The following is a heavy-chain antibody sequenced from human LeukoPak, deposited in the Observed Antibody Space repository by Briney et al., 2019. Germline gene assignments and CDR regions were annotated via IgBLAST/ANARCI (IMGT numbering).Heavy chain of an antibody. Sequence: SETLSLTCTVSGGSISSSSYYWGWIRQPPGKGLEWIGSIYYSGSTYYNPSLKSRVTISVDTSKNQFSLKLSSVTAADTAVYYCASGMAATPDGANYFDYWGQGTLVTVSS. V-gene: IGHV4-39*01. CDR3: ASGMAATPDGANYFDY. CDR1: GGSISSSSYY. D-gene: IGHD6-25*01. CDR2: IYYSGST. J-gene: IGHJ4*02.